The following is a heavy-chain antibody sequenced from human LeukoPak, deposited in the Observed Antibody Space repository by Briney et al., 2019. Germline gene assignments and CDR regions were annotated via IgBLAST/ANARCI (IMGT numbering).Heavy chain of an antibody. Sequence: GGSLRLFCAASGFTFGSYGMHWVRQAPGKGLEWVAVISYDGNNKYYGDSVKGRFTISRDNSKSTLDLQMNSLISEDTAVYYCAKLAVKYYGSGTYRFPYYFDYWGLGTLVTVSS. V-gene: IGHV3-30*18. D-gene: IGHD3-10*01. CDR1: GFTFGSYG. CDR2: ISYDGNNK. CDR3: AKLAVKYYGSGTYRFPYYFDY. J-gene: IGHJ4*02.